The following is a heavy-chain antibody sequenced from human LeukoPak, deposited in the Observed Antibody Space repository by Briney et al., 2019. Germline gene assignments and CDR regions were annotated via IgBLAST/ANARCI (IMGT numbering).Heavy chain of an antibody. V-gene: IGHV4-61*02. CDR2: IYTSGST. CDR1: GGSISSGSYY. D-gene: IGHD3-9*01. CDR3: ARADDILTGYSEDV. J-gene: IGHJ6*04. Sequence: PSETLSLTCTVSGGSISSGSYYWSWIRQPAGKGLEWIGRIYTSGSTNYNPSLKSRVTISVDTSKNQFSLKLSSVTAAHTAVYYCARADDILTGYSEDVWGKGTTVTISS.